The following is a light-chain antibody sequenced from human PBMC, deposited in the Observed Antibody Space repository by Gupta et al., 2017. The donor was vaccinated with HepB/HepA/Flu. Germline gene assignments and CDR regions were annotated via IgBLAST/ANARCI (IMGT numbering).Light chain of an antibody. J-gene: IGKJ4*01. CDR3: QQVNSYPLT. CDR1: QGINSW. Sequence: DIQMTQSPSSVSASVGDRVTITCRASQGINSWLAWYQQKAGKAPNLLIYAASSRQSGVPSRFSGSGSGTEFTLTISNLQPEDFAAYYCQQVNSYPLTFGRGTXVEIK. V-gene: IGKV1-12*01. CDR2: AAS.